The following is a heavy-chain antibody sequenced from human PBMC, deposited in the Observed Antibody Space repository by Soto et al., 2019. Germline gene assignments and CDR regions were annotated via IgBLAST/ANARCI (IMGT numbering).Heavy chain of an antibody. CDR1: GFTFSSYA. D-gene: IGHD6-19*01. J-gene: IGHJ4*02. CDR2: ISGSGGST. Sequence: EVQLLESGGGLVQPGGSLRLSCAASGFTFSSYAISWVRQAPGKGLEWVSAISGSGGSTYYADSVKGRFTISRDNSKNTLYLQMNSLRAEDTAVYYCAKDVGWLAQSLGVFDYWGQGTLVTVSS. CDR3: AKDVGWLAQSLGVFDY. V-gene: IGHV3-23*01.